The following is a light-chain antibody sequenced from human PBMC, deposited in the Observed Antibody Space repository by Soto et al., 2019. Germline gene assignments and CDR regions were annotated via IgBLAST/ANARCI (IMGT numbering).Light chain of an antibody. V-gene: IGLV2-14*03. CDR1: STDVGGYNY. CDR3: SSYTRDKTVL. CDR2: DVT. Sequence: QSVLTQPASVSGSPGQSITISCTGSSTDVGGYNYVSWHQQHPGKAPKLMIFDVTKRPSGVSNRFSGSKSGDTASLTMSGLQAEDEADYYCSSYTRDKTVLFGGGTKVTVL. J-gene: IGLJ2*01.